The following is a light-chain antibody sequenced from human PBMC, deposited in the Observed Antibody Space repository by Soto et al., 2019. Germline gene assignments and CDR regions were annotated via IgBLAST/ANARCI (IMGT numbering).Light chain of an antibody. Sequence: QSALTQPPSASGSPGQSVTISCTGTSSDVGGDNSVSWYQQHPGKAPKLMIYEVSKRPSGVPDRFSGSKSGNTASLTVSGLQVEDEADYYCSSYAGSNNLYVFGTGTKLTVL. CDR1: SSDVGGDNS. V-gene: IGLV2-8*01. J-gene: IGLJ1*01. CDR3: SSYAGSNNLYV. CDR2: EVS.